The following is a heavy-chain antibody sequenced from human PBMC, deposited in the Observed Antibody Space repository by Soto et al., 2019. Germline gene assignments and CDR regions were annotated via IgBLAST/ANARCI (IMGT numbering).Heavy chain of an antibody. Sequence: GASGKVSCKASGYTFTSYDINWVRQATGQGLEWMGWMNPNSGNTGYAQKFQGRVTMTRNTSISTAYMELSSLRSEDTAVYYCARLALGYCSGGSCYPVNWFDPWGQGTLVTVSS. CDR2: MNPNSGNT. CDR1: GYTFTSYD. CDR3: ARLALGYCSGGSCYPVNWFDP. J-gene: IGHJ5*02. V-gene: IGHV1-8*01. D-gene: IGHD2-15*01.